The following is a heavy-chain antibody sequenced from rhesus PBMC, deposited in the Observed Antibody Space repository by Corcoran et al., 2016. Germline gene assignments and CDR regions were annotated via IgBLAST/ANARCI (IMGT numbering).Heavy chain of an antibody. CDR3: VRERATGRWLGDWYFDL. Sequence: EVQLVESGGGLVQPGGSLRLSCAASGFTFRNYGMQWVRQARGKGLEGVAVISADGSTKYIAGSVKDQFTLSRDNSKSILYLRMSNLKLEGTAVYYCVRERATGRWLGDWYFDLWGPGTPITISS. CDR1: GFTFRNYG. D-gene: IGHD6-37*01. CDR2: ISADGSTK. J-gene: IGHJ2*01. V-gene: IGHV3-54*02.